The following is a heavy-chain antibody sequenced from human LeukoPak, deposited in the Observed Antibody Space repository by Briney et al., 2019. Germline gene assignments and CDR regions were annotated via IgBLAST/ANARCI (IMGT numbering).Heavy chain of an antibody. J-gene: IGHJ4*02. D-gene: IGHD3-22*01. CDR2: IIPIFGTA. CDR3: ARASHYYDSSGYFDY. CDR1: GGTFSSYA. V-gene: IGHV1-69*06. Sequence: SVKVSCKASGGTFSSYAISWVRQAPGQGLEWMGGIIPIFGTANYAQKFQGRVTITADKSTSTAYMELSSLRSEDTAVYYCARASHYYDSSGYFDYWGQGTLVTVSS.